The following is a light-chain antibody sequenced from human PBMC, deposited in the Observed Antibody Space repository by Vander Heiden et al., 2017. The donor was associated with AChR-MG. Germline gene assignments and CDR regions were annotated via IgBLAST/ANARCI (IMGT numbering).Light chain of an antibody. CDR1: QGISTW. V-gene: IGKV1-5*03. CDR2: KAS. J-gene: IGKJ1*01. Sequence: DIQMTQSPSTLSASVGDRVTITCRASQGISTWLAWYQQKPGKAPKLLIYKASSLESGVPSRFGGSGSGTEFTLTISSLQPDDFATYYCQQYDSYPWTFGQGTKVEIK. CDR3: QQYDSYPWT.